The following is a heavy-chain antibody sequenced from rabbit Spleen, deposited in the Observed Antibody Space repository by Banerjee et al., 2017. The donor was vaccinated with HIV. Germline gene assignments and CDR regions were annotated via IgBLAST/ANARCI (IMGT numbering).Heavy chain of an antibody. CDR3: ARDGAGGSYFAL. CDR2: IDTSDGDT. CDR1: GFSFSSNW. D-gene: IGHD8-1*01. J-gene: IGHJ4*01. Sequence: LEESGGGLVKPGGTLTLTCTVSGFSFSSNWICWVRQAPGKGLEWIACIDTSDGDTDYANWPKGRFTISKASSTTVTLQMTSLTAADTATYFCARDGAGGSYFALWGPGTL. V-gene: IGHV1S45*01.